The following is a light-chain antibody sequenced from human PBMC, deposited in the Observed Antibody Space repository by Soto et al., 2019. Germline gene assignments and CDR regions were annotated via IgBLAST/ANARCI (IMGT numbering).Light chain of an antibody. J-gene: IGKJ2*01. Sequence: DIPMTQSPSSLSASVGDSVTITCQASQDIYDYLNWYQHKPGKAPRLLIYAASNLETGVPSRFSGSGSGTDFTFTINSLQPEDIATYYCQQYGSSPWTFGQGTKLEIK. CDR2: AAS. CDR1: QDIYDY. CDR3: QQYGSSPWT. V-gene: IGKV1-33*01.